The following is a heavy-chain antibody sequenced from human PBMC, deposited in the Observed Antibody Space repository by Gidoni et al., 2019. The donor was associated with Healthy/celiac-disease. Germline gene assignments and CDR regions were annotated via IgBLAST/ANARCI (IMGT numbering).Heavy chain of an antibody. Sequence: EVQLLESGGGLVQPGGSLRLSCSASGFTFRSYAMSWVRQAPGKELEWVSAISGSGGSTYYADSVKGRCTISRDNSKNTLYLQMNSLRAEDTAVYYCAKDADFLYSGYDYAAYSHFDYWGQGTLVTVSS. CDR3: AKDADFLYSGYDYAAYSHFDY. V-gene: IGHV3-23*01. D-gene: IGHD5-12*01. J-gene: IGHJ4*02. CDR1: GFTFRSYA. CDR2: ISGSGGST.